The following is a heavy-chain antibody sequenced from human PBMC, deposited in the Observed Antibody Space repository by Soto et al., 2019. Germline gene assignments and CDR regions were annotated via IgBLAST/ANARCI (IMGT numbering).Heavy chain of an antibody. V-gene: IGHV4-59*01. Sequence: SETLSLTCTVSGESINGYYWSWIRQPPGKGLEWIGYVYFSGSNNYNPSLKSRVTISVNTSKQQVSLRLSSVTAADTAVYYCARSIATPGTNIDYWGQATLVT. CDR3: ARSIATPGTNIDY. D-gene: IGHD6-13*01. J-gene: IGHJ4*02. CDR1: GESINGYY. CDR2: VYFSGSN.